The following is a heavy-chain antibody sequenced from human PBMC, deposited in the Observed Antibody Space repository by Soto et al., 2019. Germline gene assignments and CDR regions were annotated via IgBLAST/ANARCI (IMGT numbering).Heavy chain of an antibody. J-gene: IGHJ4*02. D-gene: IGHD6-19*01. V-gene: IGHV3-30*18. CDR2: ISYDGSNK. Sequence: GGSLRLSCAASGFTFSSYGMHWVRQAPGKGLEWVAVISYDGSNKYYADSVKGRFTISRDNSKNTLYLQMNSLRAEDTAVYYCAKDGGAVAGKRQKQPLDYWGQGTLVTVSS. CDR3: AKDGGAVAGKRQKQPLDY. CDR1: GFTFSSYG.